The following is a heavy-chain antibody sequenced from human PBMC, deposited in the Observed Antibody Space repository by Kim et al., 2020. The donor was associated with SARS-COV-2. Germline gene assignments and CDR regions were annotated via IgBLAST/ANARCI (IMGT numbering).Heavy chain of an antibody. CDR3: ARGYDSSVLTGGGGFFDI. CDR2: IYHSGST. D-gene: IGHD3-22*01. J-gene: IGHJ3*02. CDR1: GGSISSGGYS. Sequence: SETLSLTCAVSGGSISSGGYSWSWIRQPPGKGLEWIGYIYHSGSTYYNPSLKSRVTISVDRSKNQFSLKLSSVTAADTAVYYCARGYDSSVLTGGGGFFDIWGQGTMVTVSS. V-gene: IGHV4-30-2*01.